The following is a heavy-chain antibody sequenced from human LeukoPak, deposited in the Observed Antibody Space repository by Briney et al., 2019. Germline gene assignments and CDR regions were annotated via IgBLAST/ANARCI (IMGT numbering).Heavy chain of an antibody. Sequence: GSSVKVSCKASGGIFSSYAISWVRQAPGQGLEWMGRIIPIFGTANYAQTFQARATITTDESSTPAYMVFSSLRSEDTSVSYCSTGDSSSWSDYGDQGTLIIVSS. CDR1: GGIFSSYA. CDR2: IIPIFGTA. CDR3: STGDSSSWSDY. J-gene: IGHJ4*02. V-gene: IGHV1-69*05. D-gene: IGHD6-13*01.